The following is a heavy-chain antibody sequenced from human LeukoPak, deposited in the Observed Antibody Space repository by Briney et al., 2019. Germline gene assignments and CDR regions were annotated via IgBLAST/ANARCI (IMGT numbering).Heavy chain of an antibody. Sequence: ASVKVSCKASGGTFSSYAISWVRQAPGQGLEWMGRIIPNLGIANYAQKFQGRVTITADKSTSTAYMELSSLRSEDTAVYCCARSPPPTAGHFDYWGQGTLVTVSS. J-gene: IGHJ4*02. CDR2: IIPNLGIA. CDR1: GGTFSSYA. CDR3: ARSPPPTAGHFDY. V-gene: IGHV1-69*04. D-gene: IGHD2-21*02.